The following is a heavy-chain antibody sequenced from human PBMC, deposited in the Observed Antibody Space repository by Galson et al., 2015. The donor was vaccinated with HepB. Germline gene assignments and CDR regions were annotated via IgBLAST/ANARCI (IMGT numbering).Heavy chain of an antibody. CDR1: GFSFSGYY. J-gene: IGHJ6*02. Sequence: SLRLSCAASGFSFSGYYMSWIRQAPGKGLEWVAVISYDGSNKYYADSVKGRFTISRDNSKNTLYLQMNSLRAEDTAVYYCARDYASSWYFNHYYGMDVWGQGTTVTVSS. V-gene: IGHV3-30*03. CDR2: ISYDGSNK. CDR3: ARDYASSWYFNHYYGMDV. D-gene: IGHD6-13*01.